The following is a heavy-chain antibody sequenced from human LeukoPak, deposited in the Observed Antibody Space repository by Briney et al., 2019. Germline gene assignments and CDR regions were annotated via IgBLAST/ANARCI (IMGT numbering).Heavy chain of an antibody. CDR2: INPNSGDT. J-gene: IGHJ4*02. Sequence: GASVKLSCKAPGYTFTGYYMHWVRQAPGQGLEWMGCINPNSGDTIYAQNFQARVTMTRDTSISTAYMELSRLRSDDTAVYYCARGGDGYNRRFDYWGQGTLVTVSS. CDR3: ARGGDGYNRRFDY. CDR1: GYTFTGYY. V-gene: IGHV1-2*02. D-gene: IGHD5-24*01.